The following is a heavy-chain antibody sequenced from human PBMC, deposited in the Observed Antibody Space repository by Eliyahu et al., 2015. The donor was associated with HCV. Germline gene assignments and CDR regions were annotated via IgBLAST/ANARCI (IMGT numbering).Heavy chain of an antibody. CDR3: ARARRSGSYFDY. V-gene: IGHV4-34*02. CDR1: GGSFNSYY. CDR2: INNKGTS. D-gene: IGHD3-10*01. Sequence: QVHLQQWGAGLLKPSXTLSLTXAVYGGSFNSYYWTWIRQPPDKGLEWIGEINNKGTSNYNASLKSRVTMSLDTSTNQLLLNLTSVTAADTSVYYCARARRSGSYFDYWGQGMPVTVSS. J-gene: IGHJ4*02.